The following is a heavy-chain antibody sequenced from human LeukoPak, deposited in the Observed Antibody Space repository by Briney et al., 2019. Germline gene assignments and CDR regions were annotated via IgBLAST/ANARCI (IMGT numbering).Heavy chain of an antibody. CDR2: ISYDGSNK. CDR3: ARAPDTVGNAFDI. V-gene: IGHV3-30-3*01. Sequence: GGSLRLSCAASGFTFSSYAMHWVRQAPGKGLEWVAVISYDGSNKYYADSVKGRFTISRDNSKNTLYLQMNSLRAEDTAVYYCARAPDTVGNAFDIWGQGTMVTVSS. CDR1: GFTFSSYA. J-gene: IGHJ3*02. D-gene: IGHD4-23*01.